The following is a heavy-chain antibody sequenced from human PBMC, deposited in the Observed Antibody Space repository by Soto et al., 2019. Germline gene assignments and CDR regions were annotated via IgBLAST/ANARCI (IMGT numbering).Heavy chain of an antibody. CDR1: GGTFSSYA. D-gene: IGHD2-15*01. J-gene: IGHJ4*02. V-gene: IGHV1-69*05. CDR2: IVPIVDTS. CDR3: VRVVAIPGSPDN. Sequence: QVQLVQSGAEVRQPASSVKVSCKTSGGTFSSYAISWVRQAPGQGLEWMGGIVPIVDTSTYAQKFQGRVTXXPXXSTITAYMELSSLRSDDTAIYYCVRVVAIPGSPDNWGQGTLVTVSS.